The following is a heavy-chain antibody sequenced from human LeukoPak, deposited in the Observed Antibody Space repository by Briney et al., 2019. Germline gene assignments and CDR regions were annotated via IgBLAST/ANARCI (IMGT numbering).Heavy chain of an antibody. D-gene: IGHD5-24*01. Sequence: SVKVACKASGGTFSSYAISWVRQAPGQGLEWMGRIIPIFGIANYAQKFQGRVTITADKSTSTAYMELSSLRSEDTAVYYCARDYQVEMATSLWGQGTLVTVSS. CDR3: ARDYQVEMATSL. J-gene: IGHJ4*02. V-gene: IGHV1-69*04. CDR1: GGTFSSYA. CDR2: IIPIFGIA.